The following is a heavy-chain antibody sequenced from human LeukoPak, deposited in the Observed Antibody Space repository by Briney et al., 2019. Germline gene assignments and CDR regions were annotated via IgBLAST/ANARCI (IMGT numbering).Heavy chain of an antibody. CDR2: IYYSGST. D-gene: IGHD3-22*01. Sequence: PSETLSLTCTVSGASLSSYYCSWIRQPPGKGLEWIGYIYYSGSTNYNPSLKSRVTISVDTSKNQFSLKLSSVTAADTAVYYCAREVAPYDSSGYYLRKGAFDIWGQGTMVTVSS. CDR1: GASLSSYY. CDR3: AREVAPYDSSGYYLRKGAFDI. V-gene: IGHV4-59*01. J-gene: IGHJ3*02.